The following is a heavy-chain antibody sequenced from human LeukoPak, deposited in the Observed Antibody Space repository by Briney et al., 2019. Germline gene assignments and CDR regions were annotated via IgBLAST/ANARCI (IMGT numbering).Heavy chain of an antibody. V-gene: IGHV3-30*02. D-gene: IGHD5-12*01. Sequence: QSGGSLRLSCAASGFTFSSYGMHWVRQAPGKGLEWVAFIRYDGSNKYYADSVKGRFTISRDNSKNTLYLQMNSLRAEDTAVYYCAKASGYGYYYYMDVWGKGTTVTISS. CDR1: GFTFSSYG. CDR3: AKASGYGYYYYMDV. J-gene: IGHJ6*03. CDR2: IRYDGSNK.